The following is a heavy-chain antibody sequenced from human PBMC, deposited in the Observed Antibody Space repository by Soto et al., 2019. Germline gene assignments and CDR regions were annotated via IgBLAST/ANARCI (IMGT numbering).Heavy chain of an antibody. D-gene: IGHD2-21*01. CDR2: IITVLGTT. V-gene: IGHV1-69*08. J-gene: IGHJ6*02. CDR3: ARRRYCGYDCYHKHYYGMDV. CDR1: GDTFSSYA. Sequence: QVQLVQSGAELKKTGSSVKVSCRASGDTFSSYAVNWVRQAPGRGLEWMGRIITVLGTTDYAQNFKGRVTITAEKSTRTVYMELSSQRSEDTAFYYCARRRYCGYDCYHKHYYGMDVWGQGTTVTVAS.